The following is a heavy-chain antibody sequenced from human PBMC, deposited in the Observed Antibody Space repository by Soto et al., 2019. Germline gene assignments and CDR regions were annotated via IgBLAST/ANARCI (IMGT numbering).Heavy chain of an antibody. D-gene: IGHD2-21*02. CDR2: VSGSGGGT. CDR3: ARIGPYCGGDCYPDFDF. J-gene: IGHJ4*02. Sequence: PGGSLRLSCAASGFTFNTYGMTWVRQAPGKGLEWVSTVSGSGGGTYYADSVKGRFTISRVNSKNTMYLQMSNLRAEDTAVYSCARIGPYCGGDCYPDFDFWGLGTPVTVSS. CDR1: GFTFNTYG. V-gene: IGHV3-23*01.